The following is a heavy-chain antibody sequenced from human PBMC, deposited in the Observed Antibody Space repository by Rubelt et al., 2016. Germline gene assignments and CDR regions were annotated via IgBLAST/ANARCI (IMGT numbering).Heavy chain of an antibody. V-gene: IGHV4-34*11. CDR1: AGSFSGYY. Sequence: QVQLQQWGAGLLKPSETLSLTCAVYAGSFSGYYWSWIRQPPGKGLEWIGYVYYSGSTNYNPSLKSRVTISVDTSKNQFSLRLSSVTAADTAVYYCARDEGIFSSQGIYYFDYWGQGTLVTVSS. CDR2: VYYSGST. CDR3: ARDEGIFSSQGIYYFDY. D-gene: IGHD2/OR15-2a*01. J-gene: IGHJ4*02.